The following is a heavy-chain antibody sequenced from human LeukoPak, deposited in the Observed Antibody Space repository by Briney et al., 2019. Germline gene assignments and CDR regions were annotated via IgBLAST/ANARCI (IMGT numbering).Heavy chain of an antibody. Sequence: KPGGSLRLSCTASRFTFSDHYMTWIRQAPGKGLEWLSYISAGGRTVYYADSVKGRFTISRDNAKNSLYLQMNTLRAEDTAVYFCARVGIHGYGWYFDLWGRGSLVTVSS. CDR2: ISAGGRTV. CDR1: RFTFSDHY. V-gene: IGHV3-11*01. J-gene: IGHJ2*01. CDR3: ARVGIHGYGWYFDL. D-gene: IGHD5-18*01.